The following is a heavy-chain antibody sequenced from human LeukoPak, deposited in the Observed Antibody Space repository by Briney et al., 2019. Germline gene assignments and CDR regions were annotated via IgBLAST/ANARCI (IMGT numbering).Heavy chain of an antibody. V-gene: IGHV3-74*01. D-gene: IGHD2-2*01. CDR2: INSDGSST. CDR1: GSTFSSYW. Sequence: PGGSLRLSCAASGSTFSSYWMHWVRQAPGKGLVWVSRINSDGSSTNYADSVKGRFTISRDNAKNTLYLQMNSLRAVDTAVYYCARGGCTSTSCIKGAFDIWGQGTMVTVSS. CDR3: ARGGCTSTSCIKGAFDI. J-gene: IGHJ3*02.